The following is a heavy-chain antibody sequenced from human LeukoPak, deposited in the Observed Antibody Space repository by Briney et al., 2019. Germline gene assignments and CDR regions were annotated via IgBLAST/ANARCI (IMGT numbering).Heavy chain of an antibody. Sequence: PSETLSLTCSVSGGSFSNYYWSWIRQPPGKGLEWIGFIYYSGTTDYNPSLKSRVPISVDTSKKQFSLKLSSGTAADMAVYYCARGVVLTGYPLDFWGRGTLVTVSS. CDR3: ARGVVLTGYPLDF. V-gene: IGHV4-59*01. CDR1: GGSFSNYY. J-gene: IGHJ4*02. D-gene: IGHD3-9*01. CDR2: IYYSGTT.